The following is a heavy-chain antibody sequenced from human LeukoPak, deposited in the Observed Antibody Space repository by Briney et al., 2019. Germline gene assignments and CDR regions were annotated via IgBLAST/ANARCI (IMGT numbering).Heavy chain of an antibody. CDR3: AKGTGDMGYYFDR. Sequence: GGSLRLSCAGSGFAFSRYWMTWVRRAPGKGLEWVSGIRVNDETYYADSVKGRFTISRDNSENTLYLQMGGLRAEDTAVYYCAKGTGDMGYYFDRWGQGTLVTVSS. V-gene: IGHV3-23*01. D-gene: IGHD7-27*01. CDR1: GFAFSRYW. J-gene: IGHJ4*02. CDR2: IRVNDET.